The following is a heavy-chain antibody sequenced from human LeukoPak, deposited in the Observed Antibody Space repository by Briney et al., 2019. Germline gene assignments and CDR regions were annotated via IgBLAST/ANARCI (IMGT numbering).Heavy chain of an antibody. CDR2: IYSGGST. V-gene: IGHV3-53*01. D-gene: IGHD3-10*01. J-gene: IGHJ4*02. CDR3: TAYYFGSGNYYNPHY. CDR1: GFTVSSNY. Sequence: GGSLRLSCAASGFTVSSNYMSWVRQAPGKGLEWVSVIYSGGSTYYADSAKGRFTISTDNSKNTLYLQMNSLKTEDAAVYYCTAYYFGSGNYYNPHYWGQGTLVTVSS.